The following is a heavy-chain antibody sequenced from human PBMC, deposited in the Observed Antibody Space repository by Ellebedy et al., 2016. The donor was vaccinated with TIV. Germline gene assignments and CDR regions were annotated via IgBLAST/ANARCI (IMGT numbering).Heavy chain of an antibody. CDR2: IIPIFGTA. CDR3: ARGFIAVAGAFFDY. V-gene: IGHV1-69*13. CDR1: GGTFSSYA. Sequence: SVKVSCXASGGTFSSYAISWVRQAPGQGLEWMGGIIPIFGTANYAQKFQGRVTITADESTSTAYMELSSLRSEDTAVYYCARGFIAVAGAFFDYWGQGTLVTVSS. D-gene: IGHD6-19*01. J-gene: IGHJ4*02.